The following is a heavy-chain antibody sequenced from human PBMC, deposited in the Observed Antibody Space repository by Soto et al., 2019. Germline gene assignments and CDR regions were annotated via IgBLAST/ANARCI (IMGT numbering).Heavy chain of an antibody. D-gene: IGHD6-19*01. V-gene: IGHV4-39*01. CDR2: IYYSGST. CDR1: GGAINSSSYF. J-gene: IGHJ5*02. Sequence: PSETLSLTCSVSGGAINSSSYFWGWVRQPRGKGLEWIGCIYYSGSTYYNPSLRSRVTISVDTSKKKLYLNLRSVTAADTAVFYCERHYSRGSRNWFAPWGQGNMVTVCS. CDR3: ERHYSRGSRNWFAP.